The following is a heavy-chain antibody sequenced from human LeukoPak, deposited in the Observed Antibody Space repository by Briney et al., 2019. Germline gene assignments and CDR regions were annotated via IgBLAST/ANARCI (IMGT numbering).Heavy chain of an antibody. Sequence: GGSLRLSCAASGFTFSSYAMSWVRQAPGKGLEWVSRINTDGSITNYADPVKGRFTISRDNAKNTLYLQMSSLRAEDTAVYYCARDRGPRTGLMVREAYDYWGQGTLVTVSS. J-gene: IGHJ4*02. CDR2: INTDGSIT. D-gene: IGHD3-10*01. V-gene: IGHV3-74*01. CDR3: ARDRGPRTGLMVREAYDY. CDR1: GFTFSSYA.